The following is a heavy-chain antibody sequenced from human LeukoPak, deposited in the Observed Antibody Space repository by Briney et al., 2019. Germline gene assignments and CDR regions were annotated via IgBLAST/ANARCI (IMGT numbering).Heavy chain of an antibody. J-gene: IGHJ5*02. CDR2: ISGSGGST. CDR3: AKDGYSSGNWFDP. D-gene: IGHD6-19*01. V-gene: IGHV3-23*01. Sequence: GGSLRLSCSASGFTFSSSAMRWVRQAPGKGLEWVSGISGSGGSTYYADSVKGRFTISRDNSKNTLHLQMNSLRAEDTAAYYCAKDGYSSGNWFDPWGQGTLVTVSS. CDR1: GFTFSSSA.